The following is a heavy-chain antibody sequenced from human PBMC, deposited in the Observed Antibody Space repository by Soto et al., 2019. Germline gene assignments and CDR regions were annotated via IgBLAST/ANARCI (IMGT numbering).Heavy chain of an antibody. CDR2: INSDGSST. D-gene: IGHD2-15*01. V-gene: IGHV3-74*01. Sequence: EVQLVESGGGLVQPGGSLRLSCAASGFTFSSYWMHWVRQAPGKGLVWVSRINSDGSSTSYADSVKGRCTISRDNAKNTLYMQTNSLRAEDTAVYYCVRTSLVVAAATREDYWGQGTLVTVSS. J-gene: IGHJ4*02. CDR3: VRTSLVVAAATREDY. CDR1: GFTFSSYW.